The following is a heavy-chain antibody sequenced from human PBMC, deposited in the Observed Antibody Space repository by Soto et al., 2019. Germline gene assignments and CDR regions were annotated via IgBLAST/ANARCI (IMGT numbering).Heavy chain of an antibody. D-gene: IGHD2-21*01. CDR1: GGSISSYY. J-gene: IGHJ4*02. V-gene: IGHV4-59*01. Sequence: SETLSLTCTVSGGSISSYYWSWIRQPPGKGLEWIGYIYYSGSTNYNPSLKSRVTISVDTSKNQFSLKLSSVTAADTAVYYCARDREVMDFDYWGQGTLVTVSS. CDR3: ARDREVMDFDY. CDR2: IYYSGST.